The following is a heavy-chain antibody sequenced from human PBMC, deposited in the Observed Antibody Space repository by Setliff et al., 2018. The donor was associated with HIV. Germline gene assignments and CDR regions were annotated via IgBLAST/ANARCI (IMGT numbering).Heavy chain of an antibody. J-gene: IGHJ5*02. D-gene: IGHD3-10*01. V-gene: IGHV4-59*08. CDR3: ARHRQISDWFDP. Sequence: SETLSLTCNVSGGSNSGYYWSWIRQPPGKGLEWIGIMNSKGESFYNASFTNGVLISIDTSKNRFSLTMTSVTAADTAVYYCARHRQISDWFDPWGQGILVTVSS. CDR2: MNSKGES. CDR1: GGSNSGYY.